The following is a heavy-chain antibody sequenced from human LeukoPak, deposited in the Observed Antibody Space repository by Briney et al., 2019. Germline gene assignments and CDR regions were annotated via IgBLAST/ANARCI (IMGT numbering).Heavy chain of an antibody. CDR3: ARLGDYYDSSGYFDAFDI. J-gene: IGHJ3*02. Sequence: PSETLSLTCTVSGDSISTYYWSWIRQPPGKGLEWIGTIYYGGSTYYNPSLKSRVTISVDTSKKQFSLKLTSVTAADAAVYYCARLGDYYDSSGYFDAFDIWGQGTMVTVFS. D-gene: IGHD3-22*01. CDR2: IYYGGST. V-gene: IGHV4-39*01. CDR1: GDSISTYY.